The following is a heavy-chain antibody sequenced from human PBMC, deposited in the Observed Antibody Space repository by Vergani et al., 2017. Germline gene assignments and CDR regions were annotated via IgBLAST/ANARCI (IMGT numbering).Heavy chain of an antibody. V-gene: IGHV3-23*04. CDR3: AKANPRNSGYDYLYYYHAMDV. Sequence: EVQLVVSGGGLVKPGGSLRLPCVASGFTFGSYSMNWVRQAPGKGLEWVAGISCSGGSTYYAVSVKGRFTISRDSTKNTLYLQMNSLSAGDTAVYYCAKANPRNSGYDYLYYYHAMDVWGQGTTVTVSS. D-gene: IGHD5-12*01. CDR1: GFTFGSYS. J-gene: IGHJ6*02. CDR2: ISCSGGST.